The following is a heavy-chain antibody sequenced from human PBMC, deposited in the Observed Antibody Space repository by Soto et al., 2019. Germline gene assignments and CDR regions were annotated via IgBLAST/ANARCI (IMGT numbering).Heavy chain of an antibody. CDR1: GFTFSSYG. Sequence: GGSLRLSCAASGFTFSSYGMHWVRQAPGKGLEWVAVISYDGSNKYYADSVKGRFTISRDNSKNTLYLQMNSLRAEDTAVYYCAKAAYYDFWSGYYERGNWFDPWGQGISVTVSS. V-gene: IGHV3-30*18. CDR3: AKAAYYDFWSGYYERGNWFDP. CDR2: ISYDGSNK. J-gene: IGHJ5*02. D-gene: IGHD3-3*01.